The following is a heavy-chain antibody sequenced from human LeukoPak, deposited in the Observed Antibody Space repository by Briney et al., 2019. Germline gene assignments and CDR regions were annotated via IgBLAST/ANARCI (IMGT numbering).Heavy chain of an antibody. J-gene: IGHJ3*02. CDR2: IYTSGST. V-gene: IGHV4-4*09. Sequence: SETLSLTCTVSGGSISSYYWSWIRQPPGKGLEWIGYIYTSGSTNYNPSLKSRVTISVDTSKNQFSLKLSSVPAADTAVYYCARRPAPTSSIAARRQNAAFDIWGQGTMVTVSS. D-gene: IGHD6-6*01. CDR1: GGSISSYY. CDR3: ARRPAPTSSIAARRQNAAFDI.